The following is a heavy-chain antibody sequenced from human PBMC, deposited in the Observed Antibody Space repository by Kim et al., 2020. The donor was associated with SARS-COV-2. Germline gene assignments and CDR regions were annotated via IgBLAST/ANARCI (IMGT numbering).Heavy chain of an antibody. CDR3: ARGLEKQQPLNWFDP. J-gene: IGHJ5*02. D-gene: IGHD6-13*01. CDR1: GGSFSGYY. Sequence: SETLSLTCAVYGGSFSGYYWSWIRQPPGKGLEWIGEINHSGSTNYNPSLKSRVTISVDTSKNQFSLKLSSVTAADTAVYYCARGLEKQQPLNWFDPWGQGTLVTVSS. CDR2: INHSGST. V-gene: IGHV4-34*01.